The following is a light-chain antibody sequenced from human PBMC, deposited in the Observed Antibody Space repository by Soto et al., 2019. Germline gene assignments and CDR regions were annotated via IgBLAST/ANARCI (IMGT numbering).Light chain of an antibody. J-gene: IGKJ4*01. V-gene: IGKV1-5*01. Sequence: DIQMIQSPATLSASVGDRITITCRASENIFKYVAWYQQTSGSAPNLLIYAASDLESGVPSRFSGSGSGTEFSLTIANLQPNDSATYYCQHYNTRSIAFGGGTKVDVK. CDR1: ENIFKY. CDR2: AAS. CDR3: QHYNTRSIA.